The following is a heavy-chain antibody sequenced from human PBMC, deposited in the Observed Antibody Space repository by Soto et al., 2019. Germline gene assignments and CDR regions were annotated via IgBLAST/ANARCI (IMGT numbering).Heavy chain of an antibody. CDR2: IYYSGST. CDR1: GGSISSYY. Sequence: ASETLSLTCTVSGGSISSYYWSWIRQPPGKGLEWIGYIYYSGSTNYNPSLKSRVTISVDTSKNQFSLKLSSVTAADTAVYYCARGGGRITIFGVGYYGMDVWGQGTTVTVSS. J-gene: IGHJ6*02. V-gene: IGHV4-59*01. CDR3: ARGGGRITIFGVGYYGMDV. D-gene: IGHD3-3*01.